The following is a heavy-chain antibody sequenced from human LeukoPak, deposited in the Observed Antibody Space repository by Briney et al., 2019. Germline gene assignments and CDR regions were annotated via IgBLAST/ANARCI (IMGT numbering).Heavy chain of an antibody. J-gene: IGHJ2*01. V-gene: IGHV4-59*12. Sequence: SETLSLTCTVSGGSINTYYWSWIRQPPGKGLEWIGYNHYSGSTNYNPSLKSRITMSVDTSKSHFSLNLSSVTAADTAVYYCARGPSFGSTSRFDLWGRGTLVTVSS. CDR2: NHYSGST. CDR1: GGSINTYY. D-gene: IGHD6-13*01. CDR3: ARGPSFGSTSRFDL.